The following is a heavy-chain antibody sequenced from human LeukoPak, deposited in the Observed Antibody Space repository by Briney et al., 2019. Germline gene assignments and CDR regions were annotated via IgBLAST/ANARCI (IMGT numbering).Heavy chain of an antibody. J-gene: IGHJ4*02. CDR3: ARGGTLFTFFDS. CDR2: IYITGNT. Sequence: PSETLSLTCTVSGGSISSYYWNWIRQPAGRGLEWIGRIYITGNTMYNPSLESRVRMSIDTSKNQVSLTVKSVTAADTAVYYCARGGTLFTFFDSWGQGTLVTVSS. CDR1: GGSISSYY. V-gene: IGHV4-4*07.